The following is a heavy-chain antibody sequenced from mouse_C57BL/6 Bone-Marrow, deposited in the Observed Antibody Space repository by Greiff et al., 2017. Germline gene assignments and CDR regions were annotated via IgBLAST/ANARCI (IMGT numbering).Heavy chain of an antibody. CDR3: ARAGGLRRAWFAY. J-gene: IGHJ3*01. CDR2: INPGSGGT. D-gene: IGHD2-2*01. V-gene: IGHV1-54*01. CDR1: GYAFTNYL. Sequence: QVQLQQSGAELVRPGTSVKVSCKASGYAFTNYLIAWVKQRPGQGLEWIGVINPGSGGTNYNETFKGKATLTADKSYSTAYMQLSSLTSEDSAVYLYARAGGLRRAWFAYWGQGTLVTVSA.